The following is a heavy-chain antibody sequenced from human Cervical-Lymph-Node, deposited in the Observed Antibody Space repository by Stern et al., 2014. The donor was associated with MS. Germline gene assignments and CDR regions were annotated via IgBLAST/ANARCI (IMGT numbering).Heavy chain of an antibody. CDR2: IYWDDDK. CDR1: GFSLNTNGVG. Sequence: QITLKESGPTLVKPTQTLKLNCTFSGFSLNTNGVGVGWIRQPPGKALEWLGIIYWDDDKRYSPSLKNRLTITKDTSKNQVVLTVTSLYPVDTATYYCAHVDRSLVTPFDYWGQGTLVTVSS. D-gene: IGHD5-18*01. J-gene: IGHJ4*02. CDR3: AHVDRSLVTPFDY. V-gene: IGHV2-5*02.